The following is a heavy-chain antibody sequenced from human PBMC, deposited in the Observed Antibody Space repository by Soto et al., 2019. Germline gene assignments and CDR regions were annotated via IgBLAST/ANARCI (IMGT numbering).Heavy chain of an antibody. CDR2: IYPGDSDT. CDR1: GYSFTSYW. Sequence: GESLKISCKGSGYSFTSYWIGWVRQMPGKGLEWMGIIYPGDSDTRYSPSFQGQVTISADKSISTAYLQWSSLKASDTAMYYCARHGSRVYYYYYGMDVWGQGTTVTVS. J-gene: IGHJ6*02. CDR3: ARHGSRVYYYYYGMDV. V-gene: IGHV5-51*01.